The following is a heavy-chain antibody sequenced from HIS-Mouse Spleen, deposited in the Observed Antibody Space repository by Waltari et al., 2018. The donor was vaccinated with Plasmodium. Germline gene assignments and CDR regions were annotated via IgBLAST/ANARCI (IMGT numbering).Heavy chain of an antibody. CDR3: ASSGSGSYYY. J-gene: IGHJ4*02. D-gene: IGHD3-10*01. Sequence: QVQLQQWGAGLLKPSDTLSLTCAVFGGSFRGYYWSWVRQPPGKGLEWIGEINHSGSTNYNPSLKSRVTISVDTSKNQFSLKLGSVTAADTAVYYCASSGSGSYYYWGQGTLVTVSS. CDR2: INHSGST. CDR1: GGSFRGYY. V-gene: IGHV4-34*01.